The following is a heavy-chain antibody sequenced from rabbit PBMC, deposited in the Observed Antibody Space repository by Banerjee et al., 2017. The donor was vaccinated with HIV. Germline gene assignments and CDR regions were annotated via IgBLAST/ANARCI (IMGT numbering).Heavy chain of an antibody. V-gene: IGHV1S45*01. CDR2: IDIGSGST. J-gene: IGHJ6*01. D-gene: IGHD4-2*01. Sequence: QEQLEESGGDLVKPEGSLTLTCTASGFSFSSGYYMCWVRQAPGKGLERIGCIDIGSGSTYYASWAKGRFTSSKTSSTTMTLQMTSLTAADTATYFCARDLAYHIDWDLDLWGPGTLVTVS. CDR3: ARDLAYHIDWDLDL. CDR1: GFSFSSGYY.